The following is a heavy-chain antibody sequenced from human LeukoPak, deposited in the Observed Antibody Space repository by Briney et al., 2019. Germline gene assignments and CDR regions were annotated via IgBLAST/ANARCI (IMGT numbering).Heavy chain of an antibody. Sequence: GGSLRLSCAASGFTFSTYWMSWVRQAPGKGLELVANIKQDGSEKYYLDSVKGRFTISRDNAKHSLYLQMNSLRAEDTAVYFCTREAAAGIDYWGQGTLVTVSS. CDR2: IKQDGSEK. V-gene: IGHV3-7*01. CDR1: GFTFSTYW. D-gene: IGHD6-13*01. J-gene: IGHJ4*02. CDR3: TREAAAGIDY.